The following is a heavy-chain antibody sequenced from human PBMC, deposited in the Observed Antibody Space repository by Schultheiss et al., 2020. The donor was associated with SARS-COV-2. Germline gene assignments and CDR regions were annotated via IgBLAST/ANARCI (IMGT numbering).Heavy chain of an antibody. Sequence: GESLKISCTASGFTFGDYAMSWFRQAPGKGLEWVGFIRSKAYGGTTEYAASVKGRFTISRDDSKSIAYLQMNSLKTEDTAVYYCAKDSEIAVAGTDEGYFDYWGQGTLVTVSS. V-gene: IGHV3-49*03. J-gene: IGHJ4*02. CDR3: AKDSEIAVAGTDEGYFDY. CDR2: IRSKAYGGTT. D-gene: IGHD6-19*01. CDR1: GFTFGDYA.